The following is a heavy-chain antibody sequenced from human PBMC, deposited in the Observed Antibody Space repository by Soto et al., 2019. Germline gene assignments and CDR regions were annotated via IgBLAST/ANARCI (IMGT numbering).Heavy chain of an antibody. CDR3: VRDIESCFDI. CDR1: GLTFSNYG. V-gene: IGHV3-33*01. J-gene: IGHJ3*02. Sequence: QVQLVESGGGVVQPGRSLRLSCAASGLTFSNYGMHWVRQPPGKGLEWVAVIGYDGSEKYYADSVKGRFTISRDNSKNTLYLQMNRLRAEDTAVYYCVRDIESCFDIWGQGTMVTVSS. D-gene: IGHD3-16*02. CDR2: IGYDGSEK.